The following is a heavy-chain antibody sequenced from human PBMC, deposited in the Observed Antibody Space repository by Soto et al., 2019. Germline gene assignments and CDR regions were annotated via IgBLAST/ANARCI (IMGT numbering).Heavy chain of an antibody. CDR2: ISDSGGST. CDR3: VRGDYYGSGTYFDF. D-gene: IGHD3-10*01. CDR1: GFIFSSYA. V-gene: IGHV3-23*01. J-gene: IGHJ4*02. Sequence: EVQLLESGGGLVQPGGSLSLSCAASGFIFSSYAMNWVRQAPGKGLEWVSGISDSGGSTYYADSVKGRFTISRDNSKNTLYLQMNSLRAEDTAVYYCVRGDYYGSGTYFDFWGQGTLVTVSS.